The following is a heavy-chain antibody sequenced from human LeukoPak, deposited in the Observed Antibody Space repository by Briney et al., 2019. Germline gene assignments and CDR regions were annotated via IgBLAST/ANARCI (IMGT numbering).Heavy chain of an antibody. CDR2: ISHSGST. D-gene: IGHD6-6*01. Sequence: PSGTLSLTCTVSGGSTSTNKWWSWVRQSPGKGLEWIGEISHSGSTNYNPSLKSRVAISLDNSGKQFSLKLTSVTAADTAVYYCVRGAGGGGSSDWFDPWGQGTLVTVSP. V-gene: IGHV4-4*02. CDR3: VRGAGGGGSSDWFDP. CDR1: GGSTSTNKW. J-gene: IGHJ5*02.